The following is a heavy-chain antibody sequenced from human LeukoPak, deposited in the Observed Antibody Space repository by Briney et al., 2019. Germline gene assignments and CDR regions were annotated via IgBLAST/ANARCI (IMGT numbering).Heavy chain of an antibody. D-gene: IGHD3-16*01. J-gene: IGHJ5*02. Sequence: SETLSLTCAVYGGSFSGYYWSWIRQPPGKGLEWIGEINHSGSTNYNPSLKSRVTISVDTSKNQFSLKLSSVTAADTAVYYCARGSRYDYVWGSYPNWFDPWGQGTLVTVSS. CDR3: ARGSRYDYVWGSYPNWFDP. CDR1: GGSFSGYY. V-gene: IGHV4-34*01. CDR2: INHSGST.